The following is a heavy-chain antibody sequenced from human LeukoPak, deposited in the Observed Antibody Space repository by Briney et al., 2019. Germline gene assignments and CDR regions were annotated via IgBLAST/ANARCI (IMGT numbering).Heavy chain of an antibody. Sequence: SETLSLTCTVSGGSISSSSYYWGWIRQPPGKGLEWIGSIYYNGSTYYNPSLKSRVTISVDTSKNQFSLKLSSVTAADTAVYYCARERPGARVQWFDPWGQGTLVTVSS. J-gene: IGHJ5*02. D-gene: IGHD1-1*01. CDR3: ARERPGARVQWFDP. V-gene: IGHV4-39*07. CDR2: IYYNGST. CDR1: GGSISSSSYY.